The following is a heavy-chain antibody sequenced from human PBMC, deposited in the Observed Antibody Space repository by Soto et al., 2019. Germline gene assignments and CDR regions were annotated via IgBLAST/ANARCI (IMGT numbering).Heavy chain of an antibody. D-gene: IGHD4-17*01. CDR3: SRVGGYYGDYPNFDY. Sequence: ASETLSLTCIVSGSSISSFYWSWLRQPPGKGLEWIGNIYYSGSTNYNPSLKSRVTISVDTSKKQFSLRLYSVTAADTAVYYCSRVGGYYGDYPNFDYWGQGTRVTVSS. CDR2: IYYSGST. V-gene: IGHV4-59*01. J-gene: IGHJ4*02. CDR1: GSSISSFY.